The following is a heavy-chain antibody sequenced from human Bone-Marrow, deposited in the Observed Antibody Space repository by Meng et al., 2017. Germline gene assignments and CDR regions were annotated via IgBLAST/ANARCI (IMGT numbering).Heavy chain of an antibody. V-gene: IGHV3-48*03. CDR3: ARDTLLAVAGSYYYYGMDV. D-gene: IGHD6-19*01. J-gene: IGHJ6*02. CDR1: GFTFSSYE. Sequence: GESLKISCAASGFTFSSYEMNWVRQAPGKGLEWVSYMSTSGRTIYYADSVKGRFTISRDNSKNTLYLQMNSLRAEDTAVYYCARDTLLAVAGSYYYYGMDVWGQGTTVTVSS. CDR2: MSTSGRTI.